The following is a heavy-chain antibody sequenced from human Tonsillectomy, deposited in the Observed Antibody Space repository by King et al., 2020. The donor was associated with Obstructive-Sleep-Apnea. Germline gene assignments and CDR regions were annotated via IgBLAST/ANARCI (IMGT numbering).Heavy chain of an antibody. CDR1: GYTFTSYA. Sequence: QLVQSGSELKKPGASVKVSCKASGYTFTSYAMNWVRQAPGQGLEWMGWINTNTGNPTYAQGFTGRFVFSLYTSVSTAYLQISSLKAEDTAVYYCASITMIRGVSSTHWFDPWGQGTLVTVSS. J-gene: IGHJ5*02. V-gene: IGHV7-4-1*02. CDR3: ASITMIRGVSSTHWFDP. D-gene: IGHD3-10*01. CDR2: INTNTGNP.